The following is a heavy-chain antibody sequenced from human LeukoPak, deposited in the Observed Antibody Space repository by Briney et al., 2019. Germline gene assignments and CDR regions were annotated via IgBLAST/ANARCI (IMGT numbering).Heavy chain of an antibody. J-gene: IGHJ3*02. D-gene: IGHD3-22*01. CDR3: ARDRRDDSSVFDAFDI. CDR1: GYTFTSYD. CDR2: MNPNSGNT. Sequence: GASVKVSCKASGYTFTSYDINWVRQATGQGLEWMGWMNPNSGNTGYAQKFQGRVTMTTDTSTSTAYMELRSLRSDDTAVYYCARDRRDDSSVFDAFDIWGQGTMVTVSS. V-gene: IGHV1-8*01.